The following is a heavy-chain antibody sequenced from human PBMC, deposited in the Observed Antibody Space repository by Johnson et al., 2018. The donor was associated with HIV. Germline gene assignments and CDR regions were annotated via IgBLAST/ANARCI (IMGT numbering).Heavy chain of an antibody. V-gene: IGHV3-33*08. CDR3: ATLSGSYYAFDI. J-gene: IGHJ3*02. CDR2: IWYDGSNK. D-gene: IGHD1-26*01. CDR1: GFTFSNAW. Sequence: QVQLMESGGGLVKPGGSLRLSCAASGFTFSNAWMSWVRQAPGKGLEWLAVIWYDGSNKYYADSVQGRFTISRDNSKFTLYLQMNSLRAEDTAVYYCATLSGSYYAFDIWGQGTMVTVSS.